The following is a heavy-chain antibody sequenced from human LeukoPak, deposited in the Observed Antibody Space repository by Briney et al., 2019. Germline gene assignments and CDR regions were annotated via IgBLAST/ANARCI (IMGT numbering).Heavy chain of an antibody. V-gene: IGHV4-39*01. CDR1: GGSISSSRHY. CDR2: IYYSGST. D-gene: IGHD4-23*01. CDR3: AREGGGNTCFDY. Sequence: PSETLSLTCTVSGGSISSSRHYWGWIRQPPGKGLEWIGNIYYSGSTYYNPSLKSRVTISVDTYKNQFSLKVTSVTAADTAVYYCAREGGGNTCFDYWGQGTLVTVSS. J-gene: IGHJ4*02.